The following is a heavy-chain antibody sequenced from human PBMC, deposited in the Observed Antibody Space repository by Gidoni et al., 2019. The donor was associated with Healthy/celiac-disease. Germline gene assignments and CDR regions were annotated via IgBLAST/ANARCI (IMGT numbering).Heavy chain of an antibody. V-gene: IGHV5-10-1*03. CDR2: IDPSDSNT. CDR1: GYSFTSYW. J-gene: IGHJ5*02. CDR3: ARMGDYDFWSGYYGWFDP. Sequence: VQLVQSGAEVTKPGESLRITGKGSGYSFTSYWLSWVRQMPGKGLEWMGRIDPSDSNTNYSPSFQGHVTISADKSISTAYLQWSSLKASDTAMYYCARMGDYDFWSGYYGWFDPWGQGTLVTVSS. D-gene: IGHD3-3*01.